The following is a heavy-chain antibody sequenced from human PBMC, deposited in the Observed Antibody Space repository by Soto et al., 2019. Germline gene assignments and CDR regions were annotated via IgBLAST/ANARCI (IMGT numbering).Heavy chain of an antibody. V-gene: IGHV3-23*01. CDR3: ATRVAPGGSGTYYYGMDV. CDR2: ISGSGGST. Sequence: EVQLLESGGGLVQPGGSLRLSCAASGFTFSSYAMSWVRQAPGKGLEWVSAISGSGGSTYYADSVKGRFTISRDNSKNTLYLQMNSLRAEDTAVYYCATRVAPGGSGTYYYGMDVWGQGTTVTVSS. CDR1: GFTFSSYA. J-gene: IGHJ6*02. D-gene: IGHD3-10*01.